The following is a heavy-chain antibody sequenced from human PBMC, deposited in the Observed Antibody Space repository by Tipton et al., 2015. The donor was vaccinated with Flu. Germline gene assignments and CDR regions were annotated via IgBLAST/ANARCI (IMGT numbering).Heavy chain of an antibody. J-gene: IGHJ3*02. CDR2: VHRTGSS. CDR1: GDSIGSRYY. Sequence: TLSLTCSVSGDSIGSRYYWGWIRQPPGRGLEWIGNVHRTGSSYYNPSLKSRVTISIDRSKNQFSLRLTSVTAADTAVYYCARDRHSGSYYENDAFDIWGQGTMVTVSS. V-gene: IGHV4-38-2*02. CDR3: ARDRHSGSYYENDAFDI. D-gene: IGHD1-26*01.